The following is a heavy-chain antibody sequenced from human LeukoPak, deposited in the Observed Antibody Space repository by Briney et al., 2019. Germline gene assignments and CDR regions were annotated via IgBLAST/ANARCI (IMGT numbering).Heavy chain of an antibody. CDR2: IHPRNGGT. CDR3: ARTGTTGGYYYGLDV. D-gene: IGHD4-17*01. V-gene: IGHV1-2*02. CDR1: GYTFTGYY. J-gene: IGHJ6*02. Sequence: ASVKVSCKASGYTFTGYYVHWVRQAPGQGLEWMGWIHPRNGGTNYAQKFQGRVTMTRDTSVSTAHMELSMLGSDDTAVYYCARTGTTGGYYYGLDVWGQGATVTVSS.